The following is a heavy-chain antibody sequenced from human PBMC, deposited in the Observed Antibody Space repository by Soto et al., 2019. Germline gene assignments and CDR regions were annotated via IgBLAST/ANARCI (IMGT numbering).Heavy chain of an antibody. D-gene: IGHD1-7*01. CDR3: ARTGGTFDP. J-gene: IGHJ5*02. CDR1: GFPFSCYD. V-gene: IGHV3-11*01. CDR2: ITTSGATI. Sequence: QVQLVESGGGLVKPGGSLRVSCTASGFPFSCYDMSWIRQAPGKGLEWVSYITTSGATIYYADSVRGRFTVSRDNAKNSLYLLMNGLSAEDTAVYYCARTGGTFDPWGQRTLVTVSS.